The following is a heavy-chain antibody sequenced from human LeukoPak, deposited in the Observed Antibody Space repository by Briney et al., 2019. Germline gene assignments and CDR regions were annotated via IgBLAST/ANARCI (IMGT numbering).Heavy chain of an antibody. V-gene: IGHV4-38-2*02. CDR1: GYPINSGYY. J-gene: IGHJ4*02. D-gene: IGHD2-2*01. CDR3: ARRYCSSTSCSTPFDY. CDR2: FYHSGST. Sequence: KPSETLSLTCIVSGYPINSGYYWGWIRQPPGKGLEWIGTFYHSGSTYYNPSLKSRVTISVDTSKNQFSLKLSSVTAADTAVYYCARRYCSSTSCSTPFDYWGQGTLVTVSS.